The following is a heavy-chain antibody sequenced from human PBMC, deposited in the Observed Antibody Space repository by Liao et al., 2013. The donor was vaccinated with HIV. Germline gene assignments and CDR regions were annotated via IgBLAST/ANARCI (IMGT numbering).Heavy chain of an antibody. CDR3: AREVPAAGLGY. V-gene: IGHV4-61*02. Sequence: QVQLQESGPGLVKPSQTLSLTCTVSNGSFNSGSYYWSWIRQPAGKGLEWIGRMHSSGRTNYNPSLKSRVSISVGTSKNQFSLKLSSVTAADTAVYYCAREVPAAGLGYWGQGTLVTVSS. J-gene: IGHJ4*02. D-gene: IGHD2-2*01. CDR2: MHSSGRT. CDR1: NGSFNSGSYY.